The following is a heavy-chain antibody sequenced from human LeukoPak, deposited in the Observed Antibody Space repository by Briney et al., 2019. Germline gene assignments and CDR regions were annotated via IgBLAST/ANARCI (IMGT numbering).Heavy chain of an antibody. Sequence: ASVKVSCKASGYTFTGYYMHWVRQAPGQGLEWMGWINPNSGGTNYAQKFQGRVTMTRDTSISTAYMELSRLRSDDTAVYYCARDGSGSYSGVTKFDYWGQGTLVTVSS. CDR2: INPNSGGT. J-gene: IGHJ4*02. D-gene: IGHD1-26*01. CDR3: ARDGSGSYSGVTKFDY. V-gene: IGHV1-2*02. CDR1: GYTFTGYY.